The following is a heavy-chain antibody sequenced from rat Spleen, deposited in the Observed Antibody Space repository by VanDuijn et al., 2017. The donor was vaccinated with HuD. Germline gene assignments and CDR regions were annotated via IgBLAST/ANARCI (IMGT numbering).Heavy chain of an antibody. V-gene: IGHV2-32*01. CDR1: GFSLTSYH. Sequence: QVQLKESGPGLVKPSETLSLTCTVSGFSLTSYHVSWVRQPPGKGLEWMGVIWGDGSTAYNSALKSRLSISRDTSKSQVFLKMSSLKTEDTATYYCAREGYPFDYWGQGVMVTVSS. J-gene: IGHJ2*01. D-gene: IGHD4-3*01. CDR3: AREGYPFDY. CDR2: IWGDGST.